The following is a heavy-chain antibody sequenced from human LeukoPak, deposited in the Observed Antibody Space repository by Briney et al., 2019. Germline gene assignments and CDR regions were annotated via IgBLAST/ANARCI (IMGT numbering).Heavy chain of an antibody. CDR2: IRSKAYGGTT. CDR1: GFTFGDYA. CDR3: TRASMIVVVPDY. V-gene: IGHV3-49*03. Sequence: GGSLRLSCTASGFTFGDYAMSWFRQAPGKGLEWVGFIRSKAYGGTTEYAASVKGRFTISRDDPKSIAYLQMNSLKTEDTAVYYCTRASMIVVVPDYWGQGTLVTVSS. D-gene: IGHD3-22*01. J-gene: IGHJ4*02.